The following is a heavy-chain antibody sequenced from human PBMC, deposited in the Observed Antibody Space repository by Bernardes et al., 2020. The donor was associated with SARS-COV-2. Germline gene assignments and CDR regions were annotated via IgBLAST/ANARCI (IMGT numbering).Heavy chain of an antibody. CDR2: LYYTGST. Sequence: SETLSLTCTVSGGSISAYYWSWFRQPPGPGLEWIGYLYYTGSTNYNPPLQSRVTISVDTSKNQFSLKLSSVTAADTAVYYCARGFDYWGQGILVTVSS. V-gene: IGHV4-59*01. CDR3: ARGFDY. J-gene: IGHJ4*02. CDR1: GGSISAYY.